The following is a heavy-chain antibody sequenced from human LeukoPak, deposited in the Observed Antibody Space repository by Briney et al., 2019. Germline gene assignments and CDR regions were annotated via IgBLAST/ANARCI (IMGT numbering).Heavy chain of an antibody. V-gene: IGHV3-48*03. J-gene: IGHJ3*02. Sequence: QTGGSLRLSCVASGFTFSSYEMNWVRQAPGKGLEWLSYITSSDSTTHYADSVKGRFTISRDDAQNSLYLQMNSLRVEDTAVYYCASSKSAFDIWGQGTMVTVSS. CDR2: ITSSDSTT. CDR3: ASSKSAFDI. CDR1: GFTFSSYE.